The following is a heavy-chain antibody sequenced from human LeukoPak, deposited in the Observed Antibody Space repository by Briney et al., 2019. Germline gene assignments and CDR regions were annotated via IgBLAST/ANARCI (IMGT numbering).Heavy chain of an antibody. J-gene: IGHJ4*02. CDR3: ARQLSNDGDYVGAFDS. CDR2: IYYSGST. D-gene: IGHD4-17*01. Sequence: SETLSLTCTVSGASIISDDSYWSWIRHPPGKGLEWIGNIYYSGSTYYNPSLESRVTISADTSKNHFSLKLSSVTAADTAVYYCARQLSNDGDYVGAFDSWGQGTLVTVSS. V-gene: IGHV4-30-4*08. CDR1: GASIISDDSY.